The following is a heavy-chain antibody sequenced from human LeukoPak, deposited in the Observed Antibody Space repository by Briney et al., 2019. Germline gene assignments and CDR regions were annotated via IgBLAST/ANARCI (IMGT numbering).Heavy chain of an antibody. D-gene: IGHD3-10*01. CDR3: ARDGFEELPHYFDY. Sequence: PGGSLRLSCAASGFTFSSYSMNWVRQAPGKGLEWVSSISSSSSYIYYADSVKGRFTISRDNAKNSLYLQMNSLRAEDTAVYYCARDGFEELPHYFDYWGQGTLVTVSS. CDR1: GFTFSSYS. V-gene: IGHV3-21*01. CDR2: ISSSSSYI. J-gene: IGHJ4*02.